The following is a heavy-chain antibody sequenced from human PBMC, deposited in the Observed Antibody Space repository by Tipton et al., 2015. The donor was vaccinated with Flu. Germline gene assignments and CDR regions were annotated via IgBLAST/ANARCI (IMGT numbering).Heavy chain of an antibody. CDR3: ARGCIGGGCYSDDAFDI. Sequence: TLSLTCTVSGGSISSYYWSWIRQPAGKGLEWIGRIYTSGSTNYNPSLKSRVTMSVDTSKNQFSLKLSSVTAADTAVYYCARGCIGGGCYSDDAFDIWGQGTMVTVSS. J-gene: IGHJ3*02. V-gene: IGHV4-4*07. CDR1: GGSISSYY. CDR2: IYTSGST. D-gene: IGHD2-15*01.